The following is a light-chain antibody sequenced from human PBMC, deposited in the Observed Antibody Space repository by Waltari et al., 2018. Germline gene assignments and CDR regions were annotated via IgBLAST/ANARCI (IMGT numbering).Light chain of an antibody. CDR1: QSISSY. Sequence: DIQMTQSPSSLSASVGDRVTITCRASQSISSYLNWYQQKPGKAPKLLIYAASSLQSGVPSKFHGSGSGTDFTLTISSLQPEDFATYYCQQSYSTLTWTFGQGTKVEIK. J-gene: IGKJ1*01. V-gene: IGKV1-39*01. CDR3: QQSYSTLTWT. CDR2: AAS.